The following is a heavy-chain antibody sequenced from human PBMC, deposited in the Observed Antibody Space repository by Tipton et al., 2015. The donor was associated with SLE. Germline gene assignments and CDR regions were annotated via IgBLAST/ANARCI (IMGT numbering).Heavy chain of an antibody. CDR3: ARVGAGGLFFDS. V-gene: IGHV4-39*07. J-gene: IGHJ4*02. Sequence: LRLSCTVSGDSITRSSFYWGWIRQPPGKGLEWIGSIYYSGTAHYENPSLKSRVTISIDTSNNQFSLRLTSVTAADTAVYFCARVGAGGLFFDSWGQGTLVTVSS. D-gene: IGHD3/OR15-3a*01. CDR1: GDSITRSSFY. CDR2: IYYSGTAH.